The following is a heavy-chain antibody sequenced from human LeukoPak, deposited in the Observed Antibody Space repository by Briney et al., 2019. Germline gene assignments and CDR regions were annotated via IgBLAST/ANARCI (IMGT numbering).Heavy chain of an antibody. CDR2: ITGSDGSS. D-gene: IGHD3-9*01. CDR3: AKWGDYDILTGYYVPDY. CDR1: GFTFTNYA. Sequence: GGSLRLSCVASGFTFTNYAMSWVRQAPGKGLEWVSAITGSDGSSYYADSVKGRFTISRDNSKNTLYLQVNSLRAEDTAVCYCAKWGDYDILTGYYVPDYWGQGTLVTVSS. V-gene: IGHV3-23*01. J-gene: IGHJ4*02.